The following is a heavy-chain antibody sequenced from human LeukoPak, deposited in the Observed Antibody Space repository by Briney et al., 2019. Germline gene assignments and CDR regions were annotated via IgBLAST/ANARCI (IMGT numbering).Heavy chain of an antibody. CDR1: GFTFSSYW. Sequence: GGSLRLSCAASGFTFSSYWMHWVRQAPGKGLVWVPRINSDGSSTSYADSVKGRFTISRDNAKNSLYLQMNSLRAEDTAVYYCARGGSGSYSTFFDYWGQGALVTVSS. CDR3: ARGGSGSYSTFFDY. V-gene: IGHV3-74*01. CDR2: INSDGSST. D-gene: IGHD3-10*01. J-gene: IGHJ4*02.